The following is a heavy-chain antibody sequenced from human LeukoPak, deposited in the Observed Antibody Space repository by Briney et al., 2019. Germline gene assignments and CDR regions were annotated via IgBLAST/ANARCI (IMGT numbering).Heavy chain of an antibody. CDR2: INAGNGNT. J-gene: IGHJ3*02. CDR1: GYTFTSYA. V-gene: IGHV1-3*01. D-gene: IGHD1-14*01. CDR3: AREQAGRFPDI. Sequence: ASVKVSCKASGYTFTSYAMHWVRQAPGQRLEWMGWINAGNGNTKYSQKFQGRVTITRDTSTSTAYMELRSLRSDDTAVYYCAREQAGRFPDIWGQGTMVTVSS.